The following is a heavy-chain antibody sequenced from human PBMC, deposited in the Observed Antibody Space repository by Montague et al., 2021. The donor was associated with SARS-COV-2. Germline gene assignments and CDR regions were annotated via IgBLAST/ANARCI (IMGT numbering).Heavy chain of an antibody. J-gene: IGHJ5*02. V-gene: IGHV4-59*13. D-gene: IGHD1-20*01. CDR2: IFHGGIT. CDR3: ARTEYNWNDWFDP. CDR1: GGSISSYY. Sequence: SETRSLTCTVSGGSISSYYWSWIRQSPGKGLEWIGYIFHGGITDYNPSLKSRVTISVDMSKNQFSLQMNSVTAADSAVYYCARTEYNWNDWFDPWGQGTLVTVSS.